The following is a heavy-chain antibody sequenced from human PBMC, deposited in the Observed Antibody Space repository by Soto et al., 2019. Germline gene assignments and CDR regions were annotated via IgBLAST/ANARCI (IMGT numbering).Heavy chain of an antibody. D-gene: IGHD6-13*01. Sequence: QVQLVESGGGVVQPGRSLRLSCAASGFTFSSYGMHWVRQAPGKGLEWVAVIWYDGSNKYYADSVKGRFTISRDNSKNKLYLQMNSLRAEDTAVYYCARDRAAAGTAPDYWGQGTLVTVSS. J-gene: IGHJ4*02. CDR3: ARDRAAAGTAPDY. CDR2: IWYDGSNK. CDR1: GFTFSSYG. V-gene: IGHV3-33*01.